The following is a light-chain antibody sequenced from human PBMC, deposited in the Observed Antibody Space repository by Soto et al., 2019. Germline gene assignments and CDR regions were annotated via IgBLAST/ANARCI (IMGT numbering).Light chain of an antibody. CDR3: QQYYSYPLT. CDR2: DTS. J-gene: IGKJ4*01. CDR1: QDIRKY. V-gene: IGKV1-33*01. Sequence: DIQMAQSPSSLSASVGDRVTITCQASQDIRKYLNWYQQKPGKAPNLLIYDTSTLQSGVPSRFSGSGSGTDFTLTISCLQSEDFATYYCQQYYSYPLTFGGGTKVDIK.